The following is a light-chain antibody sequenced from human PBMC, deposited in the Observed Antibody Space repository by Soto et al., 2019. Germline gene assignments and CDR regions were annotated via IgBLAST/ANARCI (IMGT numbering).Light chain of an antibody. Sequence: QSALTQPASVSGSPGQSIAISCTGTSSDVGGYNSVSWYQQYPGNAPKLMIHDVSNRPSGVSDRFSGYKSGNTASLTISGLQAEDEADYYCSSWTSSSAYVFGSGTKLTVL. CDR3: SSWTSSSAYV. V-gene: IGLV2-14*01. CDR1: SSDVGGYNS. J-gene: IGLJ1*01. CDR2: DVS.